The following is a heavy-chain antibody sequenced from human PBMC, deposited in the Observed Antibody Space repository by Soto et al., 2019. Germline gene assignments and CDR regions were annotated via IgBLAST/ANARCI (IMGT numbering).Heavy chain of an antibody. Sequence: QVQLQESGPGLVKPSETLSLTCTVSGDSISSFYWSWIRQPAGKGLEWIGRIYTNGATNYNPSLRSRVTMSVDTSKNQFSLELSSVTAADTAVYYCAIRASGSGRHFDNWGQGTLVTVSS. CDR3: AIRASGSGRHFDN. D-gene: IGHD3-10*01. CDR2: IYTNGAT. V-gene: IGHV4-4*07. J-gene: IGHJ4*02. CDR1: GDSISSFY.